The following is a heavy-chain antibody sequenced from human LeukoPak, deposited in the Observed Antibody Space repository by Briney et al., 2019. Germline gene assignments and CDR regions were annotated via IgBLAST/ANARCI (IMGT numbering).Heavy chain of an antibody. Sequence: PGGSLRLSCAASGFTFSSYGMHWVRQARGKGLEWVAVIWYDGSNKYYADSVKGRFTISRDNSKNTLYLQMNSLRAEDTAVYYCAKGEDSGYYDYWGQGTLVTVSS. CDR1: GFTFSSYG. CDR3: AKGEDSGYYDY. D-gene: IGHD3-22*01. CDR2: IWYDGSNK. J-gene: IGHJ4*02. V-gene: IGHV3-33*06.